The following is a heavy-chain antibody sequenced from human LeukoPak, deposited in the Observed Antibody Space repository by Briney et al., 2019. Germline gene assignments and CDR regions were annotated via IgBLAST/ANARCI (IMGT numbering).Heavy chain of an antibody. D-gene: IGHD2-15*01. CDR1: GYSFTSYW. CDR2: IYPGDSDT. J-gene: IGHJ4*02. CDR3: ARQLCSGGSCYYYFDY. V-gene: IGHV5-51*01. Sequence: GESLKISCKGSGYSFTSYWIGWVRQMPGKGLELMRIIYPGDSDTRYSPSFQGQVTISADKSISTAYLQWSSLKASDTAMYYCARQLCSGGSCYYYFDYWGQGTLVTVSS.